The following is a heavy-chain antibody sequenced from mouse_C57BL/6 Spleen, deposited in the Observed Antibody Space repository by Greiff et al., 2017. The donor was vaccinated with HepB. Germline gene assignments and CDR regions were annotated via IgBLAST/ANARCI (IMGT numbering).Heavy chain of an antibody. D-gene: IGHD1-1*01. Sequence: QVQLQQPGAELVKPGASVKLSCKASGYTFTSYWMHWVKQRPGQGLEWIGMIHPNSGSTNYNEKFKSKATLTVDKSSSTAYMQLSSLTSEDSAVYYCVSTTVLGNYAMDYWGQGTSVTVSS. J-gene: IGHJ4*01. CDR2: IHPNSGST. V-gene: IGHV1-64*01. CDR1: GYTFTSYW. CDR3: VSTTVLGNYAMDY.